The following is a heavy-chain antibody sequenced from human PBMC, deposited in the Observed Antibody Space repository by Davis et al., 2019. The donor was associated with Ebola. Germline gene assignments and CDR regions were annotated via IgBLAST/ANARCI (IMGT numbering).Heavy chain of an antibody. CDR3: ARDHGAGNLDV. D-gene: IGHD3-16*01. V-gene: IGHV4-59*01. Sequence: ESLKISCTASGFTFGDYAMSWFRQPPGKGLEWIGNVYYSGYSQNNPSLKSRVTISVDTSENRFSLRLRSVTAADTAVYYCARDHGAGNLDVWGQGTTVIVSS. CDR2: VYYSGYS. CDR1: GFTFGDYA. J-gene: IGHJ6*02.